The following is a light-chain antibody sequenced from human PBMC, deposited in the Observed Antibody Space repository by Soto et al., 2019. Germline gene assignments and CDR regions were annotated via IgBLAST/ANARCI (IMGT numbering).Light chain of an antibody. CDR2: EDN. V-gene: IGLV6-57*01. CDR3: QSYDATNQV. Sequence: NFMLTQPHSVSESPGKTVIISCTRSSGSIASNSVQWYQQLPGSSPTTVIYEDNQRPSGVPDRFSGSIDSSSNSASLTISGLETEDEADYYCQSYDATNQVFGGGTKLTVL. CDR1: SGSIASNS. J-gene: IGLJ3*02.